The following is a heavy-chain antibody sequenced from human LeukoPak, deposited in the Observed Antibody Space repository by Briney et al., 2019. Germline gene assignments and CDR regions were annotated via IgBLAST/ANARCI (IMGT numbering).Heavy chain of an antibody. Sequence: ASVKVSCKASGYTFTSYGISWVRQAPGQGLEWMGWICAYNGNTNYAQKLQGRVTMTTDTSTSTAYMELRSLRSDDTAVYYCARDKASVVVVAAGWFDPWGQGTLVTVSS. D-gene: IGHD2-15*01. CDR2: ICAYNGNT. CDR1: GYTFTSYG. J-gene: IGHJ5*02. CDR3: ARDKASVVVVAAGWFDP. V-gene: IGHV1-18*04.